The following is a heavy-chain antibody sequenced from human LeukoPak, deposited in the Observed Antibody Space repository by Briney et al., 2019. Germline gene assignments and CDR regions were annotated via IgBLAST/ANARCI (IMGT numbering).Heavy chain of an antibody. D-gene: IGHD3-22*01. CDR2: INPNSGGT. J-gene: IGHJ6*03. Sequence: ASVKVSCKASGYTFTDYYMHWVRQAPEQGLEWMGWINPNSGGTNYAQKFQGRVTMTRDTSISTAYMELSSLRSDDTAVYYCARDGGDSSGYYWVSHYYYMDVWGKGTTVTVSS. CDR3: ARDGGDSSGYYWVSHYYYMDV. CDR1: GYTFTDYY. V-gene: IGHV1-2*02.